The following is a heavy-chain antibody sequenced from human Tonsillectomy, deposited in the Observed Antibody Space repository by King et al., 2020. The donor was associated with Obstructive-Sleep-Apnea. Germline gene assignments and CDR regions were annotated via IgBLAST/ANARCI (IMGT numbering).Heavy chain of an antibody. J-gene: IGHJ6*01. Sequence: QLQESGPGLVKPSETLSLTCTVSGGSVSSGGYFWSWIRQSPGKGLEWLGYMFDSGTTNYNPSLKSRVTIAIDTSENNFSLKLRSVTAADTAMYYCGRSMGGNSWFGLFYFGRDGWGQGTTVTVSS. V-gene: IGHV4-61*03. CDR3: GRSMGGNSWFGLFYFGRDG. CDR1: GGSVSSGGYF. CDR2: MFDSGTT. D-gene: IGHD6-13*01.